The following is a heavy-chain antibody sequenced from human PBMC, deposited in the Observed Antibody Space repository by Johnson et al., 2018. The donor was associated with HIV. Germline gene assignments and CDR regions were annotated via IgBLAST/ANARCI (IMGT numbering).Heavy chain of an antibody. V-gene: IGHV3-74*01. J-gene: IGHJ3*02. Sequence: VQLVESGGGLVPPGGSLRLSCAASGFTFSSYWMLWVRQAPGKGLVWVSRINSDGSSTSYADSVKGRFTISRDNSKTTLYLQMNSLRAEDTAVYYCAKEDYYGSGSYDAFDIWGQGTMVTVSS. CDR1: GFTFSSYW. CDR3: AKEDYYGSGSYDAFDI. CDR2: INSDGSST. D-gene: IGHD3-10*01.